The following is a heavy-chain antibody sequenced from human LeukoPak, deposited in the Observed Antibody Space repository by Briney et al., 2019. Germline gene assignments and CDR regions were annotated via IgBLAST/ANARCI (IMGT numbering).Heavy chain of an antibody. J-gene: IGHJ4*02. V-gene: IGHV4-39*07. Sequence: SETLSLTCTVSGGSISSSSYYWGWIRQPPGKGLEWSGSIYYSGSTYYNPSLKSRVTISVDTSKNQFSLKLSSVTAADTAVYYCARGPGYSSGGGYWGQGTLVTVSS. CDR3: ARGPGYSSGGGY. D-gene: IGHD6-19*01. CDR2: IYYSGST. CDR1: GGSISSSSYY.